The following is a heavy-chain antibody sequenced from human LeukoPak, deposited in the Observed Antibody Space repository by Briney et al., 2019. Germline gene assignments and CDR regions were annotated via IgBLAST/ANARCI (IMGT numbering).Heavy chain of an antibody. CDR3: ARESGYSGKGYFDY. V-gene: IGHV4-59*01. J-gene: IGHJ4*02. CDR1: GGSISSYY. Sequence: SETPSLTCTVSGGSISSYYWSWIRQPPGKGLEWIGYIYYSGSTNYNPSLKSRVTISVDTSKNQFSLKLSSVTAADTAVYYCARESGYSGKGYFDYWGQGTLVTVSS. CDR2: IYYSGST. D-gene: IGHD5-12*01.